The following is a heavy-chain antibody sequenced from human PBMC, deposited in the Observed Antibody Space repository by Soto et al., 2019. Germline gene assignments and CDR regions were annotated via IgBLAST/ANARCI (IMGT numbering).Heavy chain of an antibody. CDR1: GDTFTSYY. J-gene: IGHJ4*02. V-gene: IGHV1-46*01. D-gene: IGHD3-22*01. Sequence: ASVKVSCKASGDTFTSYYMHWVRQAPGQGLEWMGIINPSGGSTSYAQKFQGRVTMTRDTSTSTVYMELSSLRSEDTAVYYCARAIQSPAYYYDSSGSPTGPEFEYWGQGTLVTVSS. CDR2: INPSGGST. CDR3: ARAIQSPAYYYDSSGSPTGPEFEY.